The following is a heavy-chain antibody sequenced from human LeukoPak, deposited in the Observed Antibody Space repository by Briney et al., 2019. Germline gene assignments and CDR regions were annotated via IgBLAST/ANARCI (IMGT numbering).Heavy chain of an antibody. V-gene: IGHV3-23*01. J-gene: IGHJ4*02. CDR1: GFTFSSYG. CDR3: VRDHNWNFDY. D-gene: IGHD1-20*01. Sequence: GGSLRLSCAASGFTFSSYGVSWVRQAPGKGLEWVSGISGSGHRTYYADSVKGRFTISRDNAKNSLYLQMNSLRPEDTAVYFCVRDHNWNFDYWGQGTLVTVSS. CDR2: ISGSGHRT.